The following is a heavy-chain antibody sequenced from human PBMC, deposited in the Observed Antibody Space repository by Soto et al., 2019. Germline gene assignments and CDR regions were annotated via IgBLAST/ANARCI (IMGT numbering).Heavy chain of an antibody. V-gene: IGHV1-69*01. J-gene: IGHJ4*02. D-gene: IGHD5-12*01. CDR2: IIPLYGTA. Sequence: QVQLVQSGAEVKKPGSSVKVSCKASGGTFSSFGFNWVRQAPEQGLEWMGGIIPLYGTANHAQRFQGRVTISADESTSTVYMELISLRSEDTAIYYCARDRSMDGYNSRSFDYWGQGTLVTVSS. CDR1: GGTFSSFG. CDR3: ARDRSMDGYNSRSFDY.